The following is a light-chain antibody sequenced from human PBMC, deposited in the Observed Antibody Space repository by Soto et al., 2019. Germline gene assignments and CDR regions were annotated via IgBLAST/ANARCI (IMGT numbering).Light chain of an antibody. CDR2: GAS. Sequence: EIVLTQSPGTLSLSPGERATLSCRASQSVSSSYLAWYQQKPGQAPRLLIYGASGRATGIPDRFGGSGSGTDFTLTITRLEPEDFAVYYCQQYGSSPEITFGQGTRLEIK. CDR1: QSVSSSY. CDR3: QQYGSSPEIT. J-gene: IGKJ5*01. V-gene: IGKV3-20*01.